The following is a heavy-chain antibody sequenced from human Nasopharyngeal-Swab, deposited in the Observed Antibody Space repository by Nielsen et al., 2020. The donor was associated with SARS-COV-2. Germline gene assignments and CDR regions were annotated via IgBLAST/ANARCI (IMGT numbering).Heavy chain of an antibody. CDR3: ARGLPMVRGVIRTSWFDP. CDR2: ISSSSSYI. J-gene: IGHJ5*02. V-gene: IGHV3-21*01. D-gene: IGHD3-10*01. Sequence: VRQAPGKGLEWVSSISSSSSYIYYADSVKGRFTISRDNAKNSLYLQMSSLRAEDTAVYYCARGLPMVRGVIRTSWFDPWGQGTLVTVSS.